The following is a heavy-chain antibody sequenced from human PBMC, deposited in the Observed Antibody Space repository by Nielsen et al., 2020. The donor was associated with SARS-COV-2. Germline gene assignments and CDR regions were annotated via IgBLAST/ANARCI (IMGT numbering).Heavy chain of an antibody. CDR2: IYHSGRT. V-gene: IGHV4-30-2*01. J-gene: IGHJ3*02. Sequence: SETLSLTCAVSGGSISSGGYSWSWIRQPPGRGLEWIGYIYHSGRTYYNPSLKSRVTISVDRSKNQFSLKLSSVTAADTAVYYCARGGRITFGGADDAFDIWGQGTMVTVSS. CDR3: ARGGRITFGGADDAFDI. CDR1: GGSISSGGYS. D-gene: IGHD3-16*01.